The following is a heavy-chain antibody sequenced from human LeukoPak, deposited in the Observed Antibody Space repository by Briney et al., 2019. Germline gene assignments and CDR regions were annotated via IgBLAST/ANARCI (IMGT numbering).Heavy chain of an antibody. CDR1: GGSFSGYY. CDR3: ARGGIAANFDY. D-gene: IGHD6-13*01. V-gene: IGHV4-34*01. CDR2: INHSGST. Sequence: SETLSLTCAVYGGSFSGYYWSWIRQPPGKGLEWIGEINHSGSTNYNPSLKSRVTISVDTSKNQFSLKLSSVTAADTAVYYCARGGIAANFDYWGQGTLVTVSS. J-gene: IGHJ4*02.